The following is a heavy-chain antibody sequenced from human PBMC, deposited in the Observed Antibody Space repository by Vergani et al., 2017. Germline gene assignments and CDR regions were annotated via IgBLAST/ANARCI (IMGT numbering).Heavy chain of an antibody. V-gene: IGHV3-30*18. CDR2: ISYDGDRR. CDR1: GFSFRGHG. J-gene: IGHJ4*02. D-gene: IGHD4-11*01. CDR3: AKDLSYSTAWPNFDS. Sequence: QVQILQSGGGVVQPGRSLTLSCVASGFSFRGHGMHWVRQAPGKGLEWVAMISYDGDRRDYGDFAKGRFTIARDSSKTVYLQMNSLRVEDTAMYFWAKDLSYSTAWPNFDSRGQGTLVTVSS.